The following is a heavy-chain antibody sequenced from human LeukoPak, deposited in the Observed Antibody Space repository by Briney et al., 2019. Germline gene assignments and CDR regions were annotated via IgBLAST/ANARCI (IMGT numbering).Heavy chain of an antibody. Sequence: PGGSLRLSCAASGFTFSSYAMHWVRQAPGKGLEWVAVISYDGSNKYYADSVKGRFTISKDNSKNTLYLQMNSLRPDDTALYYCALDPGDLLTSHYFNDWGQGTLVTVSS. CDR1: GFTFSSYA. CDR3: ALDPGDLLTSHYFND. D-gene: IGHD4-17*01. CDR2: ISYDGSNK. J-gene: IGHJ4*02. V-gene: IGHV3-30*04.